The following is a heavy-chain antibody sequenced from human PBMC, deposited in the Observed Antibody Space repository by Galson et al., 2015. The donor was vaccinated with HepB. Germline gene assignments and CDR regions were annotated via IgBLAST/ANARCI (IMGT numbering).Heavy chain of an antibody. Sequence: SVKVSCKASKYSFTNSYIHWVRQAPGQGLEWMGVVTPSGDNTTYAQRLQGRVIMTRDTSTNTVYMDLSSLRPEDTAVYYCATEGGVFVVISPVDDWGHGTPVTVSS. D-gene: IGHD3-3*01. CDR2: VTPSGDNT. J-gene: IGHJ4*01. CDR1: KYSFTNSY. CDR3: ATEGGVFVVISPVDD. V-gene: IGHV1-46*01.